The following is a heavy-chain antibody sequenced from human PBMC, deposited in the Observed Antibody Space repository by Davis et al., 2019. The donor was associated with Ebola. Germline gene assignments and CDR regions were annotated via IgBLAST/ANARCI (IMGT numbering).Heavy chain of an antibody. D-gene: IGHD4-17*01. CDR1: GGSFSGYY. J-gene: IGHJ6*02. CDR3: ARGVGERYYYGMDV. CDR2: INHSGST. V-gene: IGHV4-34*01. Sequence: SETLSLTCAVYGGSFSGYYWSWIRQPPGKGLEWIGEINHSGSTNYNPSLKSRVTISVDTSKNQFSLKLSSVTAADTAVYYCARGVGERYYYGMDVWGQGTTVTVSS.